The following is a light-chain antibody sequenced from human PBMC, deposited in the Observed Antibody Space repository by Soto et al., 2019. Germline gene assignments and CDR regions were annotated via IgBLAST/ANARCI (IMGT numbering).Light chain of an antibody. CDR2: GAS. CDR3: QQYNIWPLYT. V-gene: IGKV3D-15*01. CDR1: ESVSSN. Sequence: EIVMTQSPATLSVSPGERATLSCRASESVSSNLVWYQQKPGQAPRLLIYGASTRATGIPARFSGSGSGTEFTLTISSLQSEDFAVYYCQQYNIWPLYTFGQGTKVEIK. J-gene: IGKJ2*01.